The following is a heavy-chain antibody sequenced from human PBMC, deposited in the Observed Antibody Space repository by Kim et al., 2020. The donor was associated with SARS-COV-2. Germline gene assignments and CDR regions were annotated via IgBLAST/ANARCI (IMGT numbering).Heavy chain of an antibody. J-gene: IGHJ6*02. D-gene: IGHD3-16*01. Sequence: GGSTYYADSVKGRVTISRHNSKNTLYLQMNSLRPEDTAVYYCARGAFGMDVWGQGTTVTVSS. CDR3: ARGAFGMDV. CDR2: GGST. V-gene: IGHV3-53*04.